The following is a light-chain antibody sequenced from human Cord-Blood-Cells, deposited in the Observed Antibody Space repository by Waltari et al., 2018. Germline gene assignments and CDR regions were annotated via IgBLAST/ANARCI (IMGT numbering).Light chain of an antibody. CDR1: HDISNY. V-gene: IGKV1-33*01. J-gene: IGKJ5*01. CDR2: DAS. CDR3: QQYDNLPIT. Sequence: DIERPQSPSSLSGYVGDRCTLTCQARHDISNYLNWYQQKPEKAPKLLIYDASNLETGVPSRFSGSGSGTDFTFTISSLQPEDIATYYCQQYDNLPITFGQGTRLEIK.